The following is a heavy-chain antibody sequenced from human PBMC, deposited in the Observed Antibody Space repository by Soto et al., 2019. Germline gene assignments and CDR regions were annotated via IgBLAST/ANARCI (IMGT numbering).Heavy chain of an antibody. D-gene: IGHD3-10*01. CDR3: ASVPYGSGSYLFN. Sequence: SKTLSLTCTVSGGSISSSSYYWGWIRQPPGKGLEWIGSIYYSGSTYYNPSLKSRVTISVDTSKNQFSLKLSSVTAADTAVYYCASVPYGSGSYLFNWGQGTLVTVSS. J-gene: IGHJ4*02. CDR1: GGSISSSSYY. V-gene: IGHV4-39*07. CDR2: IYYSGST.